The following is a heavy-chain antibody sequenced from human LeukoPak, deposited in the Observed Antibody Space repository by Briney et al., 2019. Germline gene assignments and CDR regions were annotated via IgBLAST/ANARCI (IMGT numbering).Heavy chain of an antibody. CDR2: IIPIFGTA. V-gene: IGHV1-69*13. CDR3: AILVVPAAIGNYYGMDV. D-gene: IGHD2-2*01. CDR1: GGTFSSYA. Sequence: GASVKVSCKASGGTFSSYAISWVRQAPGQGLEWMGGIIPIFGTANYAQKFQGRVTITADESTSTAYMELSSLRSGDTAVYYCAILVVPAAIGNYYGMDVWGKGTTVTVSS. J-gene: IGHJ6*04.